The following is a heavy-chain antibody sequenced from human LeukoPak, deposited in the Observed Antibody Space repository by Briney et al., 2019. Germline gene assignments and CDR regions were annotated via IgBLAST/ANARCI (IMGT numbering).Heavy chain of an antibody. D-gene: IGHD3-16*01. CDR3: ARVAHKTLDYYYYYMDV. CDR1: GGTFSSYA. Sequence: ASVKVSCKASGGTFSSYAISWVRQAPGQGLEWMGGIIPILGTANYAQKFQGRVTITADESTSTAYMELSSLRSEDTAVYYCARVAHKTLDYYYYYMDVWGKGTTVTVSS. CDR2: IIPILGTA. J-gene: IGHJ6*03. V-gene: IGHV1-69*13.